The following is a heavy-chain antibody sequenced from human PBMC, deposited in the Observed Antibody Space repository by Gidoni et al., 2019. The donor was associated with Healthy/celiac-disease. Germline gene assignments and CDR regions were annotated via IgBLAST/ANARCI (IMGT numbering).Heavy chain of an antibody. D-gene: IGHD2-2*01. CDR1: GFTFGDYA. CDR2: IRSKAYGGTT. J-gene: IGHJ4*02. CDR3: TRVKVGPAAILDY. V-gene: IGHV3-49*05. Sequence: EVQLVESGGGLVKPGRSLRLSCTASGFTFGDYAMSWFRQAPGKGLEWVGFIRSKAYGGTTEYAASVKGRFTISRDDSKSIAYLQMNSLKTEDTAVYYCTRVKVGPAAILDYWGQGTLVTVSS.